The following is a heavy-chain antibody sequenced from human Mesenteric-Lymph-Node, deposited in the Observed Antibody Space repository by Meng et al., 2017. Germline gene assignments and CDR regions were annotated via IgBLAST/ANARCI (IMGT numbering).Heavy chain of an antibody. D-gene: IGHD2-8*02. CDR2: ISDSGGKT. CDR3: AKGPWSVPHAFDI. J-gene: IGHJ3*02. Sequence: GESLKISCAASGFTFSSYTMSWVRQAPGKGLECVSIISDSGGKTYNADSVKGRFTISRDNSKNTLYLQMNSLRAEDTAVYYCAKGPWSVPHAFDIWGQGTMVTVSS. CDR1: GFTFSSYT. V-gene: IGHV3-23*01.